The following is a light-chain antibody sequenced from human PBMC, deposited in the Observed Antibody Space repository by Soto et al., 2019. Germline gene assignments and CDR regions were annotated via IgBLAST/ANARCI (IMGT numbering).Light chain of an antibody. V-gene: IGLV2-14*01. J-gene: IGLJ1*01. CDR3: SSYTTSYFHV. CDR1: GRDIGAYDY. CDR2: GVK. Sequence: QSVLTQPASVSGSPGQSITISCTGSGRDIGAYDYVSWYQQHPGKAPKLLIYGVKNRPSGVSYRFSASKSAFTASLTISGLQAEDEAHYYCSSYTTSYFHVFGPGTKLTVL.